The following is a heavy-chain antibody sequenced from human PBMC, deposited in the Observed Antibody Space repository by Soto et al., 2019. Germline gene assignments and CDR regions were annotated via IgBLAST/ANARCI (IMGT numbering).Heavy chain of an antibody. Sequence: PSETLSLTCSLYRGSPSGYYWSSIRQPPGNGLEWMGEISPRGTTSYSPSPNSRVSISVYTSKSRFSRNLTARTAEDTAVYYWARAPKGSGSAQTRPDCWGQGSLGTVSS. J-gene: IGHJ4*02. D-gene: IGHD2-15*01. CDR1: RGSPSGYY. CDR3: ARAPKGSGSAQTRPDC. CDR2: ISPRGTT. V-gene: IGHV4-34*01.